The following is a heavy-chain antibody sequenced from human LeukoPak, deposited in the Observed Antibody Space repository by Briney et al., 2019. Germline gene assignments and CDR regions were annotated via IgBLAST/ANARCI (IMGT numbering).Heavy chain of an antibody. V-gene: IGHV4-4*07. Sequence: KSSETLSLTCTVSGGSISSYYWSWIRQPAGRGLEWIGRIYNSGSTTYNPSLKSRVTMSVDTSKNQFSLRLSSVTAADTAVYYCAGYDDYSHYWGQGTLVTVSS. CDR3: AGYDDYSHY. J-gene: IGHJ4*02. CDR1: GGSISSYY. D-gene: IGHD4-11*01. CDR2: IYNSGST.